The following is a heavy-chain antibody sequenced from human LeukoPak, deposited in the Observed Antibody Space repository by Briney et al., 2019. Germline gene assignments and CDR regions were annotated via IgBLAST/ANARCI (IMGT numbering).Heavy chain of an antibody. CDR3: ARVRSPLYDFWSGYPAYGMDV. J-gene: IGHJ6*02. V-gene: IGHV4-39*07. D-gene: IGHD3-3*01. Sequence: SETLSLTCAVSGGSISSGGYSWGWIRQPPGKGLEWIGGIYYSGSTYHNPSLKSRVTISVDTSKNQFSLKLSSVTAADTAVYYCARVRSPLYDFWSGYPAYGMDVWGQGTTVTVSS. CDR1: GGSISSGGYS. CDR2: IYYSGST.